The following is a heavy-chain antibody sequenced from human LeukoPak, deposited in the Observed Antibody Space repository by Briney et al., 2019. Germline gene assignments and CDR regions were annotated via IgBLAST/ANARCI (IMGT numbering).Heavy chain of an antibody. CDR2: ISAYNGNT. Sequence: ASVKVSCKASGYTFTSYGISWVRQAPGQGLEWMGWISAYNGNTNYAQKLQGRVAMTTDTSTSTAYMELRSLRSDDTAVYYCARATPGFWSGYYLDYWGQGTLVTVSS. D-gene: IGHD3-3*01. CDR1: GYTFTSYG. V-gene: IGHV1-18*01. J-gene: IGHJ4*02. CDR3: ARATPGFWSGYYLDY.